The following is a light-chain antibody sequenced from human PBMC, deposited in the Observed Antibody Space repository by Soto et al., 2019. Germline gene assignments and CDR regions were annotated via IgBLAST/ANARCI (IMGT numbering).Light chain of an antibody. CDR1: SSNIGNNY. CDR2: DNN. J-gene: IGLJ2*01. V-gene: IGLV1-51*01. Sequence: QAVVTQPPSVSAAPGQKVTISCSGSSSNIGNNYVSWYQQLPGTAPKLLIYDNNKRPSGIPDRFSGSKSGTSATLGITGLQTGDDADYYCGTWDSSLSVVFGQGTKLIVL. CDR3: GTWDSSLSVV.